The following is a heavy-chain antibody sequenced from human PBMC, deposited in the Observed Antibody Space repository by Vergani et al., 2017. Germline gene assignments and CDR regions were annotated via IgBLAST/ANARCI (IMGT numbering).Heavy chain of an antibody. CDR1: GFTFGDYD. Sequence: EVQLVESGGGVVRPGGSLRLSCAASGFTFGDYDMNWVRQAPGKGLEWVSRVKWNGDSSVYADSVKGRFTISRDNAKNSLYLQRTSLRAEDTAFYYCARRGSGNTYYFDYWGQGALVTVSS. V-gene: IGHV3-20*04. J-gene: IGHJ4*02. CDR2: VKWNGDSS. CDR3: ARRGSGNTYYFDY. D-gene: IGHD3-10*01.